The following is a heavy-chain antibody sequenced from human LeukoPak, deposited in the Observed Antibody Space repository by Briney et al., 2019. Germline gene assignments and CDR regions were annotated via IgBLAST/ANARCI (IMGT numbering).Heavy chain of an antibody. Sequence: PGRSLRLSCTVSGFTFGDHAMSWVRQAPGKGLEWVGFIRSKTYGRTTEYAASVKGRFIISRDDSTSIAYLQMNSLKTEDTAVYYCTRGPIQLWLYHGMDVWGQGTTVTVSS. CDR1: GFTFGDHA. D-gene: IGHD5-18*01. CDR3: TRGPIQLWLYHGMDV. J-gene: IGHJ6*02. CDR2: IRSKTYGRTT. V-gene: IGHV3-49*04.